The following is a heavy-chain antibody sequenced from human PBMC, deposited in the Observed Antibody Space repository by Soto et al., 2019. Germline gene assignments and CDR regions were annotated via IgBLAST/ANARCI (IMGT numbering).Heavy chain of an antibody. Sequence: EVQLLESGGDVVRPGGSLRLSCAASGFTFSSYAMGWVRQAPGKGLEGVAGVSRAGTYTFYADSVRSRVSISRDNSCVIVYLDISVPRGDASAVYFCVKYTGMDDFGASWG. D-gene: IGHD3-16*01. CDR3: VKYTGMDDFGAS. CDR2: VSRAGTYT. V-gene: IGHV3-23*01. J-gene: IGHJ5*01. CDR1: GFTFSSYA.